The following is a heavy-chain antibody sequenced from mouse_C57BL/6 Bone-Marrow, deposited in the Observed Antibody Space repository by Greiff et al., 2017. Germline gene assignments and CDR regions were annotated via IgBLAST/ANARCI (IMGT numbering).Heavy chain of an antibody. V-gene: IGHV1-82*01. CDR1: GYAFSSSW. CDR3: ARVLITTVVATDY. Sequence: QVQLQQSGPELVKPGASVKISCKASGYAFSSSWMNWVKQRPGKGLEWIGRIYPGDGDTNYNGKFKGKATLTADKSSSTAYMQLSSLTSEDSAVYFCARVLITTVVATDYWGQGTTLTVS. D-gene: IGHD1-1*01. J-gene: IGHJ2*01. CDR2: IYPGDGDT.